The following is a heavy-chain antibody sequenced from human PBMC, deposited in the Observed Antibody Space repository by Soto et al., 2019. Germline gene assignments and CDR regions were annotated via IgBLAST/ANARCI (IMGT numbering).Heavy chain of an antibody. V-gene: IGHV3-48*02. CDR1: GFTFSVYW. Sequence: GGSLRLSCVGSGFTFSVYWMSWARQAPGKGLEWVSYTSPDSTTIFYADSVKGRFTISRDNAKNSLYLQMNSLRDEDTAVYYCARGGSSSDNGMDVWGQGTTVTVSS. J-gene: IGHJ6*02. D-gene: IGHD6-6*01. CDR2: TSPDSTTI. CDR3: ARGGSSSDNGMDV.